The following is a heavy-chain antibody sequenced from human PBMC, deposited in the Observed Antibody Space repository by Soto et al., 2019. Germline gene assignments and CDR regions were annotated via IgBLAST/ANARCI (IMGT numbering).Heavy chain of an antibody. CDR3: AKEVWYSSSSTDLIGWFDP. V-gene: IGHV3-23*01. J-gene: IGHJ5*02. D-gene: IGHD6-6*01. CDR1: GVTFKISA. CDR2: ISGSGGST. Sequence: PGGSLEISCAASGVTFKISAISLVRQAPGKGLEWVSTISGSGGSTYYADSVKGRFTISRDNSKNTLYLQMNSLRAEDTAVYYCAKEVWYSSSSTDLIGWFDPWGQGTLLTVSS.